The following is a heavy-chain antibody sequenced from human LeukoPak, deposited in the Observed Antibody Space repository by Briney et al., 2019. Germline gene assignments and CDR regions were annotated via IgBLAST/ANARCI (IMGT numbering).Heavy chain of an antibody. V-gene: IGHV3-74*03. J-gene: IGHJ4*02. CDR3: ARDWYHAIDY. CDR1: GFTLSGTW. D-gene: IGHD2-2*01. CDR2: ITSDGFST. Sequence: GGSLRPSCAASGFTLSGTWMHWVRQPPGKGPVWVASITSDGFSTTYAESGKGRFTISRDNDKNTLYLQMNSLRAEDTAVYYCARDWYHAIDYWGQGALVTVSS.